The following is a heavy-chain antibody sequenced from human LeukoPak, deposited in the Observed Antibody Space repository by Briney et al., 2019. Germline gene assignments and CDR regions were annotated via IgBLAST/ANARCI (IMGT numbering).Heavy chain of an antibody. CDR3: ARTTQGGYTYGYFYYYYMDL. V-gene: IGHV4-59*01. CDR2: IYYSGST. J-gene: IGHJ6*03. D-gene: IGHD5-18*01. CDR1: GGSISSYY. Sequence: KPSETLSLTCTVSGGSISSYYWSWIRQPPGKGLEWIGYIYYSGSTNYNPSLKSRVTISVDTSKNQFSLKLTSVTAADTAVYYCARTTQGGYTYGYFYYYYMDLWGKGTTVNNSS.